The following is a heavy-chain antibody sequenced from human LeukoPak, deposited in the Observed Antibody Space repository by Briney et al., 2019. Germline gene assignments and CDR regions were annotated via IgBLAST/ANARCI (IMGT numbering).Heavy chain of an antibody. V-gene: IGHV1-24*01. Sequence: ASVKVSCKVSGYTLTELSMHWVRQAPGKGLEWMGGFDPEDGETIYAQKFQGRVTMTEDTSTDTAYMELSSLRSEDTAVYYCARVATDMGPLDYWGQGTLVTVSS. CDR2: FDPEDGET. D-gene: IGHD3-9*01. CDR3: ARVATDMGPLDY. CDR1: GYTLTELS. J-gene: IGHJ4*02.